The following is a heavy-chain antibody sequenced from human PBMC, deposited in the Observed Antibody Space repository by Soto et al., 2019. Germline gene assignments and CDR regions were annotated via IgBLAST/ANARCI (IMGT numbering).Heavy chain of an antibody. CDR3: ARESRIRITMIVVSLDAFDI. V-gene: IGHV3-74*01. CDR1: GFTFSSYW. J-gene: IGHJ3*02. D-gene: IGHD3-22*01. Sequence: GGSLRLSCAASGFTFSSYWMHWVRQAPGKGLVWVSRIKSDGSIISYADSVKGRFTISRDNAKNSLYLQMNSLRAEDTAVYYCARESRIRITMIVVSLDAFDIWGQGTMVTVSS. CDR2: IKSDGSII.